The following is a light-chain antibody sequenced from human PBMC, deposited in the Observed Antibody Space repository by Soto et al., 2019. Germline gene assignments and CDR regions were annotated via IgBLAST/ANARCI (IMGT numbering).Light chain of an antibody. J-gene: IGKJ1*01. V-gene: IGKV1-5*01. CDR2: DAS. CDR3: QQYWT. Sequence: DIQMTQSPCTLSASVGDGVTITCRASQSISSWLAWYQQKPGKAPKLLIYDASSLESGVPSRFSGSGSGTEFTLTISSLQPDDFATYYCQQYWTFGQGTKVEIK. CDR1: QSISSW.